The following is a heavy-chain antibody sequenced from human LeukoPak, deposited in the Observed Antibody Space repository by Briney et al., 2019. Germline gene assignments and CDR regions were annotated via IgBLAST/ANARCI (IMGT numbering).Heavy chain of an antibody. D-gene: IGHD1-26*01. CDR2: IHPSTGNP. J-gene: IGHJ4*02. CDR3: ARDQEGATLY. V-gene: IGHV7-4-1*02. CDR1: GYTFTNYA. Sequence: ASVKVSCKASGYTFTNYAMNWVRQAPGQGLEWMGWIHPSTGNPTYAQGFTGRFVFSLDTSVSTSYLQISSLKAEDTAVYYCARDQEGATLYWGQGTLVTVSS.